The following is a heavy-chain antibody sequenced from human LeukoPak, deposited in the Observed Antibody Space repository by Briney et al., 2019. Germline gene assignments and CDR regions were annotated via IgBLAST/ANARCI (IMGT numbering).Heavy chain of an antibody. CDR3: ARDRRVTMFGLATHRWFDP. CDR2: IFYNGNT. J-gene: IGHJ5*02. D-gene: IGHD3-3*01. Sequence: SETLSLTCTVSGSSINSGAYYWSWIRQHPGTGMEWIGYIFYNGNTFYNPSLQSRVTISMDTSQNQFSLKLSSVTAADTAVYFWARDRRVTMFGLATHRWFDPWGQGTLVTVSS. CDR1: GSSINSGAYY. V-gene: IGHV4-31*03.